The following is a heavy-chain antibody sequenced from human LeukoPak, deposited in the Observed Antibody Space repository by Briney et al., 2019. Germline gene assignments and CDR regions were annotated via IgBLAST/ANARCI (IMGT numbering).Heavy chain of an antibody. Sequence: GGSLRLSCAASGFTFSSYAMSWVRQAPGKGLEWVANINQHGSEKYYVDSVKGRFAISRDNAKNSLYLQMNSLRAEDTAVYYCAIGERTLDYWGQGTLVTVSS. J-gene: IGHJ4*02. V-gene: IGHV3-7*01. CDR1: GFTFSSYA. D-gene: IGHD3/OR15-3a*01. CDR3: AIGERTLDY. CDR2: INQHGSEK.